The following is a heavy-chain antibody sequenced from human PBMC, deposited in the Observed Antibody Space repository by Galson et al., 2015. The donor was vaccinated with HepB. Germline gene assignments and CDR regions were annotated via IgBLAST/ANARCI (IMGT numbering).Heavy chain of an antibody. CDR2: ISYDGSDK. Sequence: LRLSCAASGFTFSSYGMHWVRQAPGKGLEWVAVISYDGSDKHYADSVKGRSTISRDSSKNTMYLQMNSLRTEDTAVYYCAKERLGTSIFEHWGQGTLVTVSS. D-gene: IGHD7-27*01. J-gene: IGHJ4*02. CDR1: GFTFSSYG. V-gene: IGHV3-30*18. CDR3: AKERLGTSIFEH.